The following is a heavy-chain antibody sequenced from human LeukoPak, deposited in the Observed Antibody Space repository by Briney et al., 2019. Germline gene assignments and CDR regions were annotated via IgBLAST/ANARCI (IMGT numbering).Heavy chain of an antibody. V-gene: IGHV4-39*07. CDR1: GGSISTSSYY. Sequence: SETLSLTCTVSGGSISTSSYYWGWIRQPPGKGLECIGNIYYSGSTYYNPSLKSRVTISVDTSKNQFSLKLSSVTAADTAVYYCASLAAAPRTLDYWGQGTLVTVSS. CDR2: IYYSGST. J-gene: IGHJ4*02. CDR3: ASLAAAPRTLDY. D-gene: IGHD6-13*01.